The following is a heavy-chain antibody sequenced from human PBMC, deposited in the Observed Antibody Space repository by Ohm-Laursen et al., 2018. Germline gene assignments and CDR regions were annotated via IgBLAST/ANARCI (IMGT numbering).Heavy chain of an antibody. Sequence: SDTLSLTCTVSGGSISSYYWSWIRQPPGKGLEWIGYIYNTGSTNYNPSLKSQVTISVNTSKNQVSLKLSSVTAADTAVYYCARRTPGGWFDPWGQGTLVTVSS. CDR1: GGSISSYY. J-gene: IGHJ5*02. D-gene: IGHD3-10*01. CDR3: ARRTPGGWFDP. CDR2: IYNTGST. V-gene: IGHV4-59*08.